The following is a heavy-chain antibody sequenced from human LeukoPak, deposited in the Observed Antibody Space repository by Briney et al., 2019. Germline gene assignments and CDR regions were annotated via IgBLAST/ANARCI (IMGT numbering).Heavy chain of an antibody. CDR2: IYYSGST. J-gene: IGHJ4*02. V-gene: IGHV4-39*01. Sequence: SETLSLTCTVSGGSISSSSYYWGWIRQPPGKGLEWIGSIYYSGSTYYNPSLKSRVTISVDTSKNQFSLKLSSVTAADTAVYYCARHLGSSPQDYWGQGTLVTVSS. CDR3: ARHLGSSPQDY. CDR1: GGSISSSSYY.